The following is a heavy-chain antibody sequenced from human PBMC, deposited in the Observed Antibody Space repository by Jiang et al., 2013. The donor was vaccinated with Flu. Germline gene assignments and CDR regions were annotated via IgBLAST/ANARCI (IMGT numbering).Heavy chain of an antibody. CDR2: FDPEDGET. Sequence: TELSMHWVRQAPGKGLEWMGGFDPEDGETIYAQKFQGRVTMTEDTSTDTAYMELSSLRSEDTAVYYCAAYPGLWTYYYYGMDVWGKGTTVTVSS. J-gene: IGHJ6*04. CDR3: AAYPGLWTYYYYGMDV. D-gene: IGHD3/OR15-3a*01. V-gene: IGHV1-24*01. CDR1: TELS.